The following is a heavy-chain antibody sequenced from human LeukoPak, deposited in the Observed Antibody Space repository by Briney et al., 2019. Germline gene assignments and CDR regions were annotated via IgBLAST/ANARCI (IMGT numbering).Heavy chain of an antibody. CDR1: GFTFSSYS. D-gene: IGHD2-15*01. CDR2: ISSRSSYI. V-gene: IGHV3-21*03. J-gene: IGHJ4*02. Sequence: GGSLRLSCAASGFTFSSYSMNWVRQAPGKGLEWVSSISSRSSYIYYADSVKGRFTISRDNAKNSLYLQMNSLRAEDTAVYYCARGGCDGGSCYNDYWGQGTLVTVPS. CDR3: ARGGCDGGSCYNDY.